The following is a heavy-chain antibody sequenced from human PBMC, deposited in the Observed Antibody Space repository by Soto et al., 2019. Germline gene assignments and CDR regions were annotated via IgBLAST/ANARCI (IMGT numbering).Heavy chain of an antibody. CDR3: ARGQRFSDWFDP. V-gene: IGHV4-4*07. CDR2: IYSSGNT. Sequence: LSLTCSVSGGTIRGYYWTWIRQPAGKGLEWIGRIYSSGNTKYNPSLQSRVTMSLDTSNNQFSLRLTSVTAADTAVYYCARGQRFSDWFDPWGQGTLVTVPS. D-gene: IGHD3-3*01. CDR1: GGTIRGYY. J-gene: IGHJ5*02.